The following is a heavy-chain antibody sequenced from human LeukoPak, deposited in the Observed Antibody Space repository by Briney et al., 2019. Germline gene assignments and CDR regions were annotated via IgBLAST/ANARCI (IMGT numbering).Heavy chain of an antibody. D-gene: IGHD2-2*02. V-gene: IGHV3-48*03. J-gene: IGHJ6*03. Sequence: PGGSLRLSCAASGFTFSSYEMNWVRQAPGKGLEWVSYISSSGSTIYYADSVKGRFTIPRDNAKSSLYLQMNSLRAEDTAVYYCARDYGRRYCSSTSCYSDYYYYMDVWGKGTTVTVSS. CDR3: ARDYGRRYCSSTSCYSDYYYYMDV. CDR1: GFTFSSYE. CDR2: ISSSGSTI.